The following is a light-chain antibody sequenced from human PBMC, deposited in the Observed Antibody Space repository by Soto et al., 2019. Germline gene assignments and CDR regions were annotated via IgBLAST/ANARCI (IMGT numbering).Light chain of an antibody. V-gene: IGKV3-11*01. Sequence: EIVLTQSSATLSLSPGERATLSCRASQSVSSYLAWYQQKPGQAPRLLIYDASNRATGIPARFSGSGSGTDFTLTISSLEAEDFAVYYCQQRSNCPPWTFGQGTKVEIK. CDR3: QQRSNCPPWT. CDR2: DAS. CDR1: QSVSSY. J-gene: IGKJ1*01.